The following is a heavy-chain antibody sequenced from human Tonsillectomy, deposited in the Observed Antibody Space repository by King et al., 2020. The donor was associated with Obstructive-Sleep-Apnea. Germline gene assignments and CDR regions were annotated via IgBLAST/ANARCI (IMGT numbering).Heavy chain of an antibody. CDR1: GFTFSNVW. J-gene: IGHJ4*02. CDR2: IKSKTDGGTK. Sequence: VQLVESGGGLVKPGGSLRLSCAASGFTFSNVWMTWVRQAPGKGLEWVGRIKSKTDGGTKDYAAPVKGRFTISRDDSKNTLYLQMNSLKTEDTAVYLCTTDSIEGLDYWGQGTLVTVSS. CDR3: TTDSIEGLDY. V-gene: IGHV3-15*01. D-gene: IGHD2/OR15-2a*01.